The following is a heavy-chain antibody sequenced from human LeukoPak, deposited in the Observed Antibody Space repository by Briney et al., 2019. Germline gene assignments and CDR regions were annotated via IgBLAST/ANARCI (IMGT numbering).Heavy chain of an antibody. D-gene: IGHD3-3*01. J-gene: IGHJ4*02. CDR3: ARDSYYYDFWSGSYFDY. Sequence: ASVKVSCKASGYTFTSYGISWVRQAPGQGLEWMGWISAYNGNTNYAQKLQGRVTMTTDTSTSTAYMELRSLRSDDTAVYYCARDSYYYDFWSGSYFDYRGQGTLVTVSS. CDR2: ISAYNGNT. CDR1: GYTFTSYG. V-gene: IGHV1-18*01.